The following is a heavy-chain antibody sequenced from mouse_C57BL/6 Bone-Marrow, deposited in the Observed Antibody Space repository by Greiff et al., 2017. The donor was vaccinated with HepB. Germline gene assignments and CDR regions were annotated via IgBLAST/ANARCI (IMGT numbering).Heavy chain of an antibody. CDR3: TRPYYYGSSPYY. V-gene: IGHV1-15*01. CDR2: IDPETGGT. CDR1: GYTFTDYE. Sequence: VQLQQSGAELVRPGASVTLSCKASGYTFTDYEMHWVKQTPVHGLEWIGAIDPETGGTAYNQKFKGKAILTADKSSSTAYMELRSLTSEDSAVYYCTRPYYYGSSPYYWGQGTTLTVSS. D-gene: IGHD1-1*01. J-gene: IGHJ2*01.